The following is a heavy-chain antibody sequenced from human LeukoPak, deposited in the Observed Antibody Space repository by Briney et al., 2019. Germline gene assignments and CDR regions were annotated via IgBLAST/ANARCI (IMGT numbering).Heavy chain of an antibody. Sequence: ASVKLSCKASGYTFTSYDINWVRQATGQGLEWMGWMNPNSGNTGYAQKFQGRVTMTRNTSISTAYMELSSLRSEDTAVYYCARGRPRTIFGVVIISFDYWGQGTLVTVSS. V-gene: IGHV1-8*01. D-gene: IGHD3-3*01. CDR1: GYTFTSYD. CDR3: ARGRPRTIFGVVIISFDY. CDR2: MNPNSGNT. J-gene: IGHJ4*02.